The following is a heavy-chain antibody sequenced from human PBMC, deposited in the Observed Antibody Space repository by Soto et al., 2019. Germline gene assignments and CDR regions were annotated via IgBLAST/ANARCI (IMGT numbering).Heavy chain of an antibody. CDR1: GVPFKNAG. V-gene: IGHV3-15*07. D-gene: IGHD1-26*01. CDR2: VKSKADGGSG. Sequence: GGSMGLSCAASGVPFKNAGINGARKVQGKGLEWVGRVKSKADGGSGDYAAPVKGRFVVSRDDSKDIVYLQMNSLKIEDTGLYYCTTDSRTTLPEIRFDYWGHGTQVTVPS. J-gene: IGHJ4*01. CDR3: TTDSRTTLPEIRFDY.